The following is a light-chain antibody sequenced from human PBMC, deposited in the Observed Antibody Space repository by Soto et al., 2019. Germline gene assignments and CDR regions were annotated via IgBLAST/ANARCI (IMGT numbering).Light chain of an antibody. Sequence: IRMTQSPSSLSASVEDRVTITCRASQSIISYLNWYQQKPGKTPNLLIYAASSLQSGVPSRFSGSGSGTDFTLTISSLQPEDFATYYCQQSYSTPWTFGQGTKVEIK. CDR3: QQSYSTPWT. V-gene: IGKV1-39*01. CDR1: QSIISY. J-gene: IGKJ1*01. CDR2: AAS.